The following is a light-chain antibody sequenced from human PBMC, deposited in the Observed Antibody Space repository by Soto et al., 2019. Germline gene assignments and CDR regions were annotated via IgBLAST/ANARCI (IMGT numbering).Light chain of an antibody. CDR2: AAS. Sequence: EIVMPQSPATLAVSGGDRATLSCRSSRSFASSYLAWYQQRPGQAPRLLIYAASNRATGIPDRFSGSGSGTDFTLAINRLEAEDSAVYYCQQYGASPPYTFGQGTKVDI. J-gene: IGKJ2*01. CDR3: QQYGASPPYT. CDR1: RSFASSY. V-gene: IGKV3-20*01.